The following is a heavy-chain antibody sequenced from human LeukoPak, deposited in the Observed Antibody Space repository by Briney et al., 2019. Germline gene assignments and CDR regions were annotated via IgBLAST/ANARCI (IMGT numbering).Heavy chain of an antibody. D-gene: IGHD4-17*01. Sequence: PSETLSLTCGVSGTSFTSYYWSWIRQTPGKGLEWIGEVNHSGYTNMNPSLKSRVTISVDTSKNQFSLMMTSVTAADTAVNFCARMTTGHDYWGQGILVTVSS. CDR1: GTSFTSYY. J-gene: IGHJ4*02. CDR3: ARMTTGHDY. CDR2: VNHSGYT. V-gene: IGHV4-34*01.